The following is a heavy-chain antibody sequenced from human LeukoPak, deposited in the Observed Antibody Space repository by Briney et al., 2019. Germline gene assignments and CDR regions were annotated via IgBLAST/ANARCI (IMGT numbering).Heavy chain of an antibody. Sequence: SETLSLTCAVYGGSFSGYYWSWIRQPPGQGLEWIGEINHSGSTNYNPSLKSRVTISVDTSKNQFSLKLSSVTAAGTAVYYCARAKQVGQPGPVDYWGQGTLVTVSS. V-gene: IGHV4-34*01. CDR3: ARAKQVGQPGPVDY. D-gene: IGHD1/OR15-1a*01. CDR2: INHSGST. CDR1: GGSFSGYY. J-gene: IGHJ4*02.